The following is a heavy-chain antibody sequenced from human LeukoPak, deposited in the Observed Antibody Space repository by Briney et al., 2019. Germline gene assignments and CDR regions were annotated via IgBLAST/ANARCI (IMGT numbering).Heavy chain of an antibody. J-gene: IGHJ4*02. CDR3: AREDIAAAGTRYYFDH. CDR2: ISYDGSNK. D-gene: IGHD6-13*01. Sequence: GGSLRLSCAASGFTFSSYWMSWVRQAPGKGLEWVAVISYDGSNKDYADSVKGRFTISRDNSKNTLYLQMNSLRAEDTAVYYCAREDIAAAGTRYYFDHWGQGTLVTVSS. V-gene: IGHV3-30-3*01. CDR1: GFTFSSYW.